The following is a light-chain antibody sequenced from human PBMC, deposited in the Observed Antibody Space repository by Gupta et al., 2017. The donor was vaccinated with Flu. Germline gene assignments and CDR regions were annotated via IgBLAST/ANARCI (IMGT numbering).Light chain of an antibody. CDR3: AAWDDSLNGVV. J-gene: IGLJ2*01. V-gene: IGLV1-47*01. CDR2: RND. CDR1: RSNIGNNY. Sequence: SVLTQPPSASGTPGQRVTISCSGKRSNIGNNYVYWYQQFPGTAPKLLIQRNDQRPSGVPDRFSGSKSGTSASLAISGLRSEDEADYHCAAWDDSLNGVVFGGGTKLTGL.